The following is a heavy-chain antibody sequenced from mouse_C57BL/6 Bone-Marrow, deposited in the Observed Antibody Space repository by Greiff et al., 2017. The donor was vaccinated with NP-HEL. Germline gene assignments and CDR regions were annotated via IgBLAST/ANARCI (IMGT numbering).Heavy chain of an antibody. J-gene: IGHJ1*03. D-gene: IGHD1-1*01. V-gene: IGHV2-2*01. CDR3: ARNPFITTVVATGYFDV. CDR1: GFSLTSYG. CDR2: IWSGGST. Sequence: VQRVESGPGLVQPSQSLSITCTVSGFSLTSYGVHWVRQSPGKGLEWLGVIWSGGSTDYNAAFISRLSISKDNSKSQVFFKMNSLQADDTAIYYCARNPFITTVVATGYFDVWGTGTTVTVSS.